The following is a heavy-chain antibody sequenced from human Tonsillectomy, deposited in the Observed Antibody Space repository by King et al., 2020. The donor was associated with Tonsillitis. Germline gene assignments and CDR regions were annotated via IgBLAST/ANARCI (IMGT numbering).Heavy chain of an antibody. J-gene: IGHJ4*02. CDR2: IRGSGGFT. D-gene: IGHD3-3*01. CDR3: AKGYLDVITYDDFWSGFYYFDY. V-gene: IGHV3-23*04. Sequence: VQLVESGGGLVQPGGSLRLSCASSGFTLSNYSMSWVRQAPGKGLEWVSGIRGSGGFTYYADSVKGRFTVSRDDSKNTLYLQVNSLRAEDTALYYCAKGYLDVITYDDFWSGFYYFDYWGQGTLVTVSS. CDR1: GFTLSNYS.